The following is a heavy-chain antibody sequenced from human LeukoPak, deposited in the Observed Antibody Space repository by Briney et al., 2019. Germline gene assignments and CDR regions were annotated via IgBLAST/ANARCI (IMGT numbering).Heavy chain of an antibody. CDR1: GFSFSDYA. Sequence: GGSLRLSCSASGFSFSDYAMNWVRQAPGKGLEWVSSISKSSSHIFYADSVKGRFTVSRDNAENSLYLQMNSLRAEDTAVYYCARVPNFWTGYYVDYWGNGTLVIVSS. D-gene: IGHD3/OR15-3a*01. V-gene: IGHV3-21*01. J-gene: IGHJ4*01. CDR3: ARVPNFWTGYYVDY. CDR2: ISKSSSHI.